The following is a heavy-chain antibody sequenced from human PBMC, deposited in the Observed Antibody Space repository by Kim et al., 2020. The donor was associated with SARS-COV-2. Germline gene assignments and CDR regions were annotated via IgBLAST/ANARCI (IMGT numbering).Heavy chain of an antibody. CDR2: IWYDGSNK. D-gene: IGHD6-19*01. J-gene: IGHJ4*02. CDR3: ARDVGQWLVLDYFDY. CDR1: GFTFSSYG. Sequence: GGSLRLSCAASGFTFSSYGMHWVRQAPGKGLEWVAVIWYDGSNKYYADSVKGRFTIARDNSKNTLYLQMNSRRPEDTAVYYCARDVGQWLVLDYFDYWGQGTLVTVSS. V-gene: IGHV3-33*01.